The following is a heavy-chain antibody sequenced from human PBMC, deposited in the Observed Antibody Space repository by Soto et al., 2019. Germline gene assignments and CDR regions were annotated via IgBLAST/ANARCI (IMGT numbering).Heavy chain of an antibody. V-gene: IGHV3-15*01. J-gene: IGHJ4*02. CDR3: TTDPGDYEDF. D-gene: IGHD4-17*01. Sequence: EVQLVESVGDLVKPGGCLRLSCAASGITFTNAWMSWVRQAPGKGLEWVGRIKNKADGGTTDYAAPVRGRFTISRDDSKNTLFLQMNSLETEDTAVYYCTTDPGDYEDFWGRGTLVTVPS. CDR2: IKNKADGGTT. CDR1: GITFTNAW.